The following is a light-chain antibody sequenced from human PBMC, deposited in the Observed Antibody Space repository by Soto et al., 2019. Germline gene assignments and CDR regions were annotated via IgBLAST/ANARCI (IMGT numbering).Light chain of an antibody. CDR2: GAS. V-gene: IGKV3-20*01. J-gene: IGKJ5*01. CDR1: QTFSNSF. Sequence: EIVLTQSPGTLSLSPGERATLSCMSSQTFSNSFLSWFQQIPGQAPRLLIYGASMRATGIPDRFSGSGSGTDFTLTISRLEPEDFAVYYCQQCGSSSTFGQGTRLEIK. CDR3: QQCGSSST.